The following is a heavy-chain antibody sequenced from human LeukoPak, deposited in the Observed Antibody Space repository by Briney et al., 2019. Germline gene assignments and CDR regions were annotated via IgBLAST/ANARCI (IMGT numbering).Heavy chain of an antibody. J-gene: IGHJ4*02. D-gene: IGHD2-15*01. CDR1: GYRVSSDY. V-gene: IGHV3-21*01. Sequence: PGGSLRLSCAASGYRVSSDYMSWVRQAPGKGLEWVSSISSSSSYIYYADSVKGRFTISRDNAKNSLYLQMNSLRAEDTAVYYCARGDCSGGSCYLSLTTIDYWGQGTLVTVSS. CDR3: ARGDCSGGSCYLSLTTIDY. CDR2: ISSSSSYI.